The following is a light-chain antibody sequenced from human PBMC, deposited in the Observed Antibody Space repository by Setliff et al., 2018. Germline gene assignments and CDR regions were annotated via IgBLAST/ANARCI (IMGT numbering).Light chain of an antibody. Sequence: QSALTQPAAVSGSPGQSITISCAGTNSDVGGYNYVSWYQQHPGKAPKLMIYEVTKRPSGVSDRFSGSKSVNTASLTISGLQAEDEADYYCLSYTSKSTHALFAGGTKVTVL. CDR2: EVT. CDR3: LSYTSKSTHAL. J-gene: IGLJ2*01. CDR1: NSDVGGYNY. V-gene: IGLV2-14*03.